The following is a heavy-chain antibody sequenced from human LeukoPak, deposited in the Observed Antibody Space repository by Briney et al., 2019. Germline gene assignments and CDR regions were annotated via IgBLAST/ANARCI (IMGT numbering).Heavy chain of an antibody. D-gene: IGHD1-1*01. CDR2: IIAILGTT. J-gene: IGHJ5*02. Sequence: GASVKVSCKASGDTFSSYAISWVRQAPGQGLEWMGGIIAILGTTKYAQKFQGRVTITTDESTSTAYMELSSLRSEDTAVYYCARDPTGPNWFDPWGQGTLVTVP. V-gene: IGHV1-69*05. CDR1: GDTFSSYA. CDR3: ARDPTGPNWFDP.